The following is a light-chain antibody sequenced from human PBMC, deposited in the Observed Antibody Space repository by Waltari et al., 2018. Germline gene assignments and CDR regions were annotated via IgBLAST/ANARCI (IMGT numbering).Light chain of an antibody. V-gene: IGLV1-40*01. CDR1: SSNIGAGHD. Sequence: QSVLTQPPSVSGAPGQRVTISCTGTSSNIGAGHDVPWSQQFPGTAPKLLIYGNSNRPSGVPYRFAGSKSDTSASLTITGLQAEDEADYFCHSFDSSLSTGVVFGGGTKVTVL. J-gene: IGLJ2*01. CDR3: HSFDSSLSTGVV. CDR2: GNS.